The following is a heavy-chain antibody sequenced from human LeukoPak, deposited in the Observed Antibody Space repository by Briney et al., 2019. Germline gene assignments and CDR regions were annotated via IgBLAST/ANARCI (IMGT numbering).Heavy chain of an antibody. V-gene: IGHV3-30*04. D-gene: IGHD3-22*01. J-gene: IGHJ4*02. CDR3: ARGYYDSSGYLEYYFDY. CDR2: ISYDGSNK. CDR1: GFTFSSYA. Sequence: GGSLRLSCAASGFTFSSYAMHWVRQAPGKGLEWVAVISYDGSNKYYADSVKGRFTISIDNSKNTLYLQMNSLRAEDTAVYYCARGYYDSSGYLEYYFDYWGQGTLVTVSS.